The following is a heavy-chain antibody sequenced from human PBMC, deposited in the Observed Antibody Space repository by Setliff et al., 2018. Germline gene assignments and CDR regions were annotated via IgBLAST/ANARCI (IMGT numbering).Heavy chain of an antibody. V-gene: IGHV3-74*01. CDR1: GFTFRKYW. Sequence: QPGGSLRLSCGASGFTFRKYWMYWVRQVPGKGLVWVARINGDGSITNYADSVKGRFTISRDNARNTLYLQMNSLRGEDTAVYFCASIDWGENFYNTDVWGKGTTVTV. CDR2: INGDGSIT. CDR3: ASIDWGENFYNTDV. D-gene: IGHD7-27*01. J-gene: IGHJ6*03.